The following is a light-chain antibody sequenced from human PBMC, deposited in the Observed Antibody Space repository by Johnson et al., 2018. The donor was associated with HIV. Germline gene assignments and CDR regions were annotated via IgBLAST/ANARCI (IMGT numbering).Light chain of an antibody. Sequence: QSVLTQPPSVSAAPGQKVTISCSGSSSNIGNNYVSWYQQLPGTAPKLLIYDNNKRPSGISDRFSGSKSGTSVTLGITGRPTGDEADYYCGTWDSSLSVYVFGTGTKVTVL. CDR1: SSNIGNNY. CDR3: GTWDSSLSVYV. V-gene: IGLV1-51*01. J-gene: IGLJ1*01. CDR2: DNN.